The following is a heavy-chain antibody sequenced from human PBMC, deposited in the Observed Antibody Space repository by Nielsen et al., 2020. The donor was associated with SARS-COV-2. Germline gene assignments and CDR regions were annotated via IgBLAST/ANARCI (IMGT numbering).Heavy chain of an antibody. V-gene: IGHV3-33*01. D-gene: IGHD3-10*01. CDR1: GFTFSSYG. J-gene: IGHJ3*02. CDR2: IWYDGSNK. CDR3: ARDPPRSITMVRGDADAFDI. Sequence: LKISCAASGFTFSSYGMHWVRQAPGKGLEWVAVIWYDGSNKYYADSVKGRFTISRDNSKNTLYLQMNSLRAEDTAVYYCARDPPRSITMVRGDADAFDIWGQGTMVTVSS.